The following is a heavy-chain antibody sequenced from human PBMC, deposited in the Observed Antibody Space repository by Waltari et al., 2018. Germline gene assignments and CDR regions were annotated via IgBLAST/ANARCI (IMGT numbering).Heavy chain of an antibody. CDR3: ARIMTTVKGWFDP. J-gene: IGHJ5*02. CDR2: IYTSGST. D-gene: IGHD4-4*01. V-gene: IGHV4-61*02. Sequence: QVQLQESGPGLVKPSQTLSLTCTVSGGSISSGSYYWSWIRQPAGKGLEWIGRIYTSGSTNYNPSLKSRVTISVDTSKNQFSLKLSSVTAADTAVYYCARIMTTVKGWFDPWGQGTLVTVSS. CDR1: GGSISSGSYY.